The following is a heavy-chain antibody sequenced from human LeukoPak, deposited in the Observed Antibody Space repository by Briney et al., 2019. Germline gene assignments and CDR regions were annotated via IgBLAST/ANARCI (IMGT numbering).Heavy chain of an antibody. V-gene: IGHV3-33*06. CDR2: IWPDGINQ. D-gene: IGHD3-22*01. CDR1: GFTFSNYG. J-gene: IGHJ3*02. Sequence: GGSLRLSCAASGFTFSNYGMHWVRQAPGKGLDWVAAIWPDGINQDYADSLKGRFTISRDNSKSTLYLQMNSLRAEDTAVYYCAKDHRITMIVVVRPDAFDIWGQGTMVTVSS. CDR3: AKDHRITMIVVVRPDAFDI.